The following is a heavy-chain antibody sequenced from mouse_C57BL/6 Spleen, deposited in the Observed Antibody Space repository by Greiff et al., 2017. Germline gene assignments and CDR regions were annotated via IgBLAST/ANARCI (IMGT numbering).Heavy chain of an antibody. Sequence: VQLKESGPELVKPGASVKISCKASGYSFTDYNMNWVKQSTGKSLEWIGVINPNYGTTCYNQKFKGKATLTVDQSSSTAYMQLNSLTSEDSAVWYCARWDGNYPYAMDYWGQGTSVTVSS. CDR3: ARWDGNYPYAMDY. J-gene: IGHJ4*01. V-gene: IGHV1-39*01. D-gene: IGHD2-1*01. CDR1: GYSFTDYN. CDR2: INPNYGTT.